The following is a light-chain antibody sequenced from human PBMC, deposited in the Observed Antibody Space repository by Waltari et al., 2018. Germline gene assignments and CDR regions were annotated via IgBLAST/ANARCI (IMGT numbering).Light chain of an antibody. V-gene: IGKV4-1*01. CDR2: WAS. J-gene: IGKJ1*01. Sequence: DIVMIQFPDSLRVSLVERPTTNCKSSQCVLYSSNNKTYLAWYQQKPGQPPKLLIGWASTRESGVPDRFSGSGSGTDFTLAISSLQAEDVAIYYCQQYYSTPWTFGQGTKVEIK. CDR1: QCVLYSSNNKTY. CDR3: QQYYSTPWT.